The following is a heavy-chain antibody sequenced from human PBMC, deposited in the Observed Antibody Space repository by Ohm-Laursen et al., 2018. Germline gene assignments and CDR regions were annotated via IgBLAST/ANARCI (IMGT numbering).Heavy chain of an antibody. V-gene: IGHV1-69*04. CDR3: ARDLGQQLEQYYYYGMDV. CDR1: GGTFSTYA. J-gene: IGHJ6*02. CDR2: IIPMANIA. D-gene: IGHD1/OR15-1a*01. Sequence: GSSVKVSCKASGGTFSTYAITWVRQAPGQGLEWMGRIIPMANIANYAQRFQGRLTVTADKSTSTAYMELSSLRSEDSAVYYCARDLGQQLEQYYYYGMDVWGQGTTVTVSS.